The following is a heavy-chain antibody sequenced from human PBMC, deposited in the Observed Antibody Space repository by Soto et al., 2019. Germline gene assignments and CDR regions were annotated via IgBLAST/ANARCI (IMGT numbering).Heavy chain of an antibody. J-gene: IGHJ6*03. CDR2: IYYSGST. CDR3: ARLYSSDLWYYYYMDV. V-gene: IGHV4-59*08. CDR1: GGSTSSYY. D-gene: IGHD6-25*01. Sequence: SETLSLTCTVSGGSTSSYYSSWIRQPPGKGLEWIGYIYYSGSTNYNPSLKSRVTISVDTSKNQFSLKLSSVTAADTAVYYCARLYSSDLWYYYYMDVWGKGTTVTVSS.